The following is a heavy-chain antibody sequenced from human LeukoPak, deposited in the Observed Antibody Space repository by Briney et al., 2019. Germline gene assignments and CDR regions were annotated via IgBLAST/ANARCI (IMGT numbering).Heavy chain of an antibody. CDR2: LYTSGNT. CDR1: GASINLYY. D-gene: IGHD3-22*01. J-gene: IGHJ3*02. Sequence: SETLSLTCTVSGASINLYYWSWIRQPAGKGLEWIGRLYTSGNTDYNPSLKSRITMSIDTSKNQFSLKLSSVTAADTAVYYCARDDRITMIVVATDAFDIWGQGTMVTVSS. CDR3: ARDDRITMIVVATDAFDI. V-gene: IGHV4-4*07.